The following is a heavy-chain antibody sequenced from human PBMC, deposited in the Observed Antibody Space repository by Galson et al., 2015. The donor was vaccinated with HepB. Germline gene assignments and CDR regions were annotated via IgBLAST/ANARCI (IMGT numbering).Heavy chain of an antibody. CDR1: GFIFSSHA. CDR2: IGRSGEST. V-gene: IGHV3-23*01. J-gene: IGHJ3*02. D-gene: IGHD3-9*01. CDR3: TRGDNYGTTGYLGASDM. Sequence: SLRLSCAASGFIFSSHAMTWVRQARGKGLEWVSAIGRSGESTFYAGSVKGRFTISRDNSKNTLYLQMNSLRVEDTAVYYCTRGDNYGTTGYLGASDMWGQGTMVTVSS.